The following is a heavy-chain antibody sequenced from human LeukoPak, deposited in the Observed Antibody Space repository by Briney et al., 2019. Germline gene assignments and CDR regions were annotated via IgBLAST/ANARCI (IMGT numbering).Heavy chain of an antibody. CDR2: ITGNTTWT. CDR3: ARELVSSGTGYFDL. V-gene: IGHV3-23*01. Sequence: GGSLRLSCEASGFTFGNFGMTWVRQAPGKGPQWVSGITGNTTWTYYAASVKGRFTVSRDNSQNTLHLQMNSLRADDTAVYYCARELVSSGTGYFDLWGRGTLVIVSS. J-gene: IGHJ2*01. D-gene: IGHD3-10*02. CDR1: GFTFGNFG.